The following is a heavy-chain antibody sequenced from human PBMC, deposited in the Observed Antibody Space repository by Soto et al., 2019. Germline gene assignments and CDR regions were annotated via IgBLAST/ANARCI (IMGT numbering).Heavy chain of an antibody. CDR1: GYTFTDYD. D-gene: IGHD3-3*01. CDR3: ARGRFYLETSTWFAF. J-gene: IGHJ5*01. CDR2: VSPNSGNT. V-gene: IGHV1-8*01. Sequence: VASVKVSFKASGYTFTDYDINWLRQAPGQGLEWMGWVSPNSGNTVYAQKFQDRVTMTRDTSISTAYMELSNLRFEDTAMYYCARGRFYLETSTWFAFWGQGTPVTVSS.